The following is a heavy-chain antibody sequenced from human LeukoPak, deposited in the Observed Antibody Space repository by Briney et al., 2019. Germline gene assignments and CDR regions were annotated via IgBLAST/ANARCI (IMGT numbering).Heavy chain of an antibody. Sequence: PGGSLRLSCPASGFRFRSDAMSWVRQAPGNGLAWVSAFSGSDGSTYYADSVKVRFTISRDNSKNTLLLQMNSLRAEDTAVYFCAKGDAYCGSGCFPDWGQGTLVNVPS. J-gene: IGHJ4*02. CDR3: AKGDAYCGSGCFPD. V-gene: IGHV3-23*01. CDR1: GFRFRSDA. D-gene: IGHD2-21*02. CDR2: FSGSDGST.